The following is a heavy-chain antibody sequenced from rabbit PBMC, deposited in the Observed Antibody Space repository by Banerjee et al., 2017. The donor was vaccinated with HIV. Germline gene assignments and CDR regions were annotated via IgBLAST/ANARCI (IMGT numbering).Heavy chain of an antibody. D-gene: IGHD4-2*01. CDR2: IYAGSSGST. J-gene: IGHJ4*01. V-gene: IGHV1S45*01. CDR3: ARDAGYAGSNL. Sequence: QEQLEESGGDLVKPEGSLTLTCTASGFSFNNNYVMCWVRQAPGKGLEWIACIYAGSSGSTSYASWAKGRFTISETSSTTVTLQMTSLTAADTATYFCARDAGYAGSNLWGPGTLVTVS. CDR1: GFSFNNNYV.